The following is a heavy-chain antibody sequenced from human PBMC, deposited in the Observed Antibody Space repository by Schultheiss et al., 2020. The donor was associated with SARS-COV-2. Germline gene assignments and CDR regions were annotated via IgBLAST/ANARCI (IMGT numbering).Heavy chain of an antibody. V-gene: IGHV1-18*01. Sequence: ASVKVSCKASGYTFTSYGISWVRQAPGQGLEWMGWISAYNGNTNYAQKFQGRVTMTTDTSTSTAYMELSSLRSDDTAVYYCARDWRGDFGNCYFDYWGQGTLVTVSS. J-gene: IGHJ4*02. CDR2: ISAYNGNT. D-gene: IGHD3-3*01. CDR1: GYTFTSYG. CDR3: ARDWRGDFGNCYFDY.